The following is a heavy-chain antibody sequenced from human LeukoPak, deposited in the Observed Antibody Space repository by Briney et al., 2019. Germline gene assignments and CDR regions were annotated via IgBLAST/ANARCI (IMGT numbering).Heavy chain of an antibody. Sequence: SETLSLTCAVYGGSFSGYYWSWIRQPPGKGLEWIGEINHSGSTNYNPSLKSRVTISVDKSKNQFSLKLSSVTAADTAVYYCAREDYDDSGAWYFDLWGRGTLVTVSS. CDR2: INHSGST. D-gene: IGHD3-3*01. V-gene: IGHV4-34*01. J-gene: IGHJ2*01. CDR3: AREDYDDSGAWYFDL. CDR1: GGSFSGYY.